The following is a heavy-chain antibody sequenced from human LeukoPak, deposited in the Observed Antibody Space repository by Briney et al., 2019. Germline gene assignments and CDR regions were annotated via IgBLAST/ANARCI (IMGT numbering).Heavy chain of an antibody. CDR1: GFTFSSYG. CDR3: AREYCSGGSCYSNDYYYYMDV. V-gene: IGHV3-30*03. Sequence: GGSLRLSCAASGFTFSSYGMHWVRQAPGKGLEWVAVISYDGSNKYYADSVKGRFTISRDNSKNTLYLQMNSLRAEDTAVYYCAREYCSGGSCYSNDYYYYMDVWGKGTTVTISS. CDR2: ISYDGSNK. D-gene: IGHD2-15*01. J-gene: IGHJ6*03.